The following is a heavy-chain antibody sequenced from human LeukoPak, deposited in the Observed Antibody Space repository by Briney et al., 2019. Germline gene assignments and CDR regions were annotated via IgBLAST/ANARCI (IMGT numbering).Heavy chain of an antibody. D-gene: IGHD3-22*01. CDR2: IYYRGST. CDR3: TEFYFDRSGYADY. CDR1: GGSISSSSFY. J-gene: IGHJ4*02. Sequence: SETLSLTCTVSGGSISSSSFYWGWIRQPPGKGLEWIGSIYYRGSTYYNPSHKSRVTISVDMSENQVSLKLRSVTAADTAVYYCTEFYFDRSGYADYWGQGTLVTVSS. V-gene: IGHV4-39*01.